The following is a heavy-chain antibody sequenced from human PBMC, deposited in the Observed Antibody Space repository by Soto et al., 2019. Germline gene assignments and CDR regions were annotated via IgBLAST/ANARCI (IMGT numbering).Heavy chain of an antibody. V-gene: IGHV3-23*01. CDR3: AKVSSFEWASRDY. Sequence: EVQLLESGGGLVQPGGSLRLSCAASGFTFSSYGMSWVRQAPGKGLEWVSVISGSRTSTHYADSVKGRFTISSDNSKNTLSLQMNSLRAEETSIYHCAKVSSFEWASRDYWGQGTLVTVS. CDR2: ISGSRTST. CDR1: GFTFSSYG. J-gene: IGHJ4*02. D-gene: IGHD3-9*01.